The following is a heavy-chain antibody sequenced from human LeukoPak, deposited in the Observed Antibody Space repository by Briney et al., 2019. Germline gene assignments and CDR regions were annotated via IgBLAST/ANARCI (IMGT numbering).Heavy chain of an antibody. V-gene: IGHV4-39*07. J-gene: IGHJ6*03. CDR2: MYFSGST. Sequence: SETLSLTCTVSGGSISSSAYYWGWIRQPPGKGLEWIGSMYFSGSTFYNPSLKSLVTISVDTSKNQFSLKLTSMTAADTAVYYCARDRHYHFYMDVWGKGTPVTVSS. CDR3: ARDRHYHFYMDV. CDR1: GGSISSSAYY.